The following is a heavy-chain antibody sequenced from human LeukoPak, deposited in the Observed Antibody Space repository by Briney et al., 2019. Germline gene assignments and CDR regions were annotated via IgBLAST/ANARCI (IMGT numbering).Heavy chain of an antibody. J-gene: IGHJ4*02. V-gene: IGHV3-9*01. CDR3: AKDAGYSSSWKDY. Sequence: SLRLSCAASGFTFDDYAMHWVRQAPGKGLERVSGISWNSGSIGYADSVKGRFTISRDNAKNSLYLQMNSLRAEDTALYYCAKDAGYSSSWKDYWGQGTLVTVSS. CDR2: ISWNSGSI. CDR1: GFTFDDYA. D-gene: IGHD6-13*01.